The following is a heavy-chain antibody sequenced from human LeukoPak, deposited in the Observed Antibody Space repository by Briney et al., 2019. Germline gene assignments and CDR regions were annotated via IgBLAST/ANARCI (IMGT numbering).Heavy chain of an antibody. D-gene: IGHD6-13*01. CDR2: VYPGDSDT. V-gene: IGHV5-51*01. Sequence: GEPLQTPCKGPVYRFTSVWITWVRQVPGQGRGWRGMVYPGDSDTRYSPSFQGQVTISADKSISTAYLQWSSLKASDTAMYYCARSRLVGYSSSWYFDYWGQGTLVTVSS. CDR1: VYRFTSVW. J-gene: IGHJ4*02. CDR3: ARSRLVGYSSSWYFDY.